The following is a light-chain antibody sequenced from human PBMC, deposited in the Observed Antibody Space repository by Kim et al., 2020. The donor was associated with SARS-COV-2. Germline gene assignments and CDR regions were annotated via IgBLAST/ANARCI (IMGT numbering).Light chain of an antibody. V-gene: IGKV1-5*03. CDR2: KAS. Sequence: DIQMTQSPSTLSASVGDRVTITCRASQSINNWLAWYQQKPGKAPKALIYKASSLESGVPSRFSGSASGTEFTLTISSLQPDDFATYYCQQYDRNPLTFGGGTKLEI. CDR1: QSINNW. J-gene: IGKJ4*01. CDR3: QQYDRNPLT.